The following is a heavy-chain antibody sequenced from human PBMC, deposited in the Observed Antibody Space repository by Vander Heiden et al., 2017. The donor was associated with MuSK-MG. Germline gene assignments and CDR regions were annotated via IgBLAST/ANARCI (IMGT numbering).Heavy chain of an antibody. V-gene: IGHV1-18*04. CDR1: GYTFPSDG. Sequence: QVQLVQSGAEVKKPGASVKVSCKASGYTFPSDGISGVRQAPGQGLEWMGWISAYNGNTNYAQKLQGRVTMTTDTSTSTAYMELRSLRSDDTAVDYCARSHGDYVPTNFDYWGQGTLVTVPS. J-gene: IGHJ4*02. CDR2: ISAYNGNT. CDR3: ARSHGDYVPTNFDY. D-gene: IGHD4-17*01.